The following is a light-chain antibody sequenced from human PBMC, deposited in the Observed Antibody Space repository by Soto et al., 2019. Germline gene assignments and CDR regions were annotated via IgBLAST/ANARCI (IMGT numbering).Light chain of an antibody. J-gene: IGKJ5*01. CDR2: GAS. CDR3: QQYGNSLSIT. CDR1: QSVSSSY. V-gene: IGKV3-20*01. Sequence: EIVLTQSPGTLSLSPGERATLSCRASQSVSSSYLAWYQQKPGQAPRLIISGASSRATGIPDRFSGSGSGPDFTLTISRLEPEHFSVYYCQQYGNSLSITFGHGTRLQCK.